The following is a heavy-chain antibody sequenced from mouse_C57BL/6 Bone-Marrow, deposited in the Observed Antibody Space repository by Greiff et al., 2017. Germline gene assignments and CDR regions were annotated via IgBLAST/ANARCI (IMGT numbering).Heavy chain of an antibody. CDR2: IYPGSGSS. V-gene: IGHV1-55*01. Sequence: QVQLKQPGAELVKPGASVKMSCKASGYTFTSYWITWVQQRPGQGLEWIGDIYPGSGSSNYNEKFKSKATLTVDTSSSAAYVQLSSLTSEDSAVYYCARVRITTVVPFFDDWGQGTTLTVSS. CDR3: ARVRITTVVPFFDD. D-gene: IGHD1-1*01. J-gene: IGHJ2*01. CDR1: GYTFTSYW.